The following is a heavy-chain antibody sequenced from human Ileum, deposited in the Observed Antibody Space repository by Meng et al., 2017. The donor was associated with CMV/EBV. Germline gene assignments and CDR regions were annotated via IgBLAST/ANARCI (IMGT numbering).Heavy chain of an antibody. CDR1: GFTFDDYA. CDR3: AKDMSPVTSPYHYYWDV. V-gene: IGHV3-9*01. J-gene: IGHJ6*03. D-gene: IGHD4-17*01. CDR2: ISWNSYKV. Sequence: GGSLRLSCAASGFTFDDYAMHWVRQAPGKGLEWVSGISWNSYKVGYADSVKGRFTISRDNARKSLYLQMNSLGVEDTAFYYCAKDMSPVTSPYHYYWDVWGQGTTVTVSS.